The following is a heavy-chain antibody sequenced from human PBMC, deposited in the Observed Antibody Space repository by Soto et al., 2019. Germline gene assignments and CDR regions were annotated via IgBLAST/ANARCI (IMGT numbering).Heavy chain of an antibody. CDR3: AHIVVAGLGYYFDY. CDR2: IYWDDDK. D-gene: IGHD6-19*01. V-gene: IGHV2-5*02. J-gene: IGHJ4*02. Sequence: QITLKESGPTLVKPTQTHTLSCTFSGFSLSSTRMAVGWIRKPPGKALEWLALIYWDDDKRYSPFLKSRLTITKDTSKNQVVLTMSNMDPVDTARYYCAHIVVAGLGYYFDYWGQGTLVTVSS. CDR1: GFSLSSTRMA.